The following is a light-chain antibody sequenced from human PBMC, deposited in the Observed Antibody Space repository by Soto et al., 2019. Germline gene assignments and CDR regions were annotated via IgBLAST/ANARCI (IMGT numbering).Light chain of an antibody. Sequence: QSVLTQPPSVSAAPGQMVTISCSGSSSNIGNNYVSWYRPVPGTAHKLLIYDNNKRPSGIPDRISGSKSGTSATLGITGLPTGDEAHYYCGTWDSRLSAEIFGGGTKLTVL. J-gene: IGLJ2*01. V-gene: IGLV1-51*01. CDR1: SSNIGNNY. CDR2: DNN. CDR3: GTWDSRLSAEI.